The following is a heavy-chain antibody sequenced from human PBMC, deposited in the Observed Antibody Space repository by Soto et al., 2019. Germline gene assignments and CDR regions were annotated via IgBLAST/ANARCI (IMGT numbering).Heavy chain of an antibody. CDR2: ISSSGSTI. V-gene: IGHV3-48*03. D-gene: IGHD3-22*01. J-gene: IGHJ4*02. Sequence: GGSLRLSCAASGFTFSSYEMNWVRQAPGKGLEWVSYISSSGSTIYYADSVKGRFTISRDNAKNSLYLQVNSLRAEDTAVYYCAREDSAYYDSSGYYFFARFYFDYWGQGTLVTVSS. CDR1: GFTFSSYE. CDR3: AREDSAYYDSSGYYFFARFYFDY.